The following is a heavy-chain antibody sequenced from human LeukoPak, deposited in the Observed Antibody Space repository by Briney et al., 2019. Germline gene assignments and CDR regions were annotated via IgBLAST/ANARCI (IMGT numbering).Heavy chain of an antibody. Sequence: PSETLSLTCTVSGGSISTSNWWSWVRQPPGKGLEWIGEIYHSGSTTYNPSLKSRLTISIDKSKNQFSVNLSSVTAADTAVYYCARRYYGSGTNYFDYWGQGTLVTVSS. J-gene: IGHJ4*02. D-gene: IGHD3-10*01. CDR2: IYHSGST. CDR3: ARRYYGSGTNYFDY. V-gene: IGHV4-4*02. CDR1: GGSISTSNW.